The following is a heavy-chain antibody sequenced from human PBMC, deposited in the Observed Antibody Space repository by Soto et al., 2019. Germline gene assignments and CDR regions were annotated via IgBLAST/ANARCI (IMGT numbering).Heavy chain of an antibody. V-gene: IGHV1-18*01. J-gene: IGHJ4*02. CDR3: ARDRLRGYDSSGFYS. CDR1: GYTFTSYG. CDR2: INPSDGNR. D-gene: IGHD3-22*01. Sequence: ASVKVSCKASGYTFTSYGISWVRQAPGQGLEWMGWINPSDGNRNFAQKFEDRVTMTTATSTDTVFLELRSLKSDDTAIYYCARDRLRGYDSSGFYSWGQGTMVTVSS.